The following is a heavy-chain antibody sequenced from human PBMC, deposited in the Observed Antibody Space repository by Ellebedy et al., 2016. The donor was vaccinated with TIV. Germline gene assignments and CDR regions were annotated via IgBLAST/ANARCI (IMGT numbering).Heavy chain of an antibody. D-gene: IGHD3-10*01. V-gene: IGHV3-11*01. CDR2: ISGSGTTI. Sequence: GESLKISXAASGFTFSDYYMTWIRQAPGKGLEWISYISGSGTTIYYPDSVKGRFTISRDNTKNSLYLQMNSLRAADTAVYYCARARTYGSENYPYYFDYWGQGTLVTVSS. CDR3: ARARTYGSENYPYYFDY. CDR1: GFTFSDYY. J-gene: IGHJ4*02.